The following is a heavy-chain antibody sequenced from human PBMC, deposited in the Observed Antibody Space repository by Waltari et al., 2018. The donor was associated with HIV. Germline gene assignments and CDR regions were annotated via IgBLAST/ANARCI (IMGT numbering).Heavy chain of an antibody. Sequence: LVQYLGGLVQPRAYIRLDWPASGVTFRSSAMRRVRQTPGKSLQWVSTISGSCSQTYYADSAKGRFTISRDNSENTLLLQMTRLGVEDTARYFWAKDFYTSGLPYVVIGSWCQGTLVTVSS. CDR1: GVTFRSSA. CDR3: AKDFYTSGLPYVVIGS. J-gene: IGHJ4*02. D-gene: IGHD3-22*01. V-gene: IGHV3-23*04. CDR2: ISGSCSQT.